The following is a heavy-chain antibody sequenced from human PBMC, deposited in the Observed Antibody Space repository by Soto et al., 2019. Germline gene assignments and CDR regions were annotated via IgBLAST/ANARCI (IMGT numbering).Heavy chain of an antibody. CDR2: VNDSGNS. CDR1: GGSFSGYY. CDR3: ARVRRWLPEDMVDL. D-gene: IGHD5-12*01. J-gene: IGHJ5*02. V-gene: IGHV4-34*01. Sequence: SETLSLTCGVSGGSFSGYYLSWIRQPPGKGLEWIGEVNDSGNSNYNPSLKRRVVISVDTPKNEFSLKLNTVTAADTGVYYCARVRRWLPEDMVDLWGQGALVTVSS.